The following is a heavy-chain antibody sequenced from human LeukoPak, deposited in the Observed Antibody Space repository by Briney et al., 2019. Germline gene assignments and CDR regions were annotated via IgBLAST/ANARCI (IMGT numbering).Heavy chain of an antibody. CDR2: IYPGDSDT. Sequence: GESLKISCKGSGYIFTSYWIGWVRQMPGKGLEWMGIIYPGDSDTRYSPSFQGQVTISADKSISTAYLQWSSLKASDTAMYYCARHQGDYGVYSGFDPWGQGTLVTVSS. CDR1: GYIFTSYW. D-gene: IGHD4-17*01. J-gene: IGHJ5*02. CDR3: ARHQGDYGVYSGFDP. V-gene: IGHV5-51*01.